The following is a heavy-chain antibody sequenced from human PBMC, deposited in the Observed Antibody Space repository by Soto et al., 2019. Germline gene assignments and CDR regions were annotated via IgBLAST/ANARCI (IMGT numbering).Heavy chain of an antibody. D-gene: IGHD1-7*01. CDR1: RSNFSTDA. CDR2: ISANGQGI. J-gene: IGHJ4*02. CDR3: AKDRNYPRDQFHY. Sequence: LRLSCASYRSNFSTDALSWERQAPGKGLEWVSAISANGQGIYYADSVRGRFTISRDNSKNTIFLHMDSLRAEDTAVYYCAKDRNYPRDQFHYWGQGTLVTVSS. V-gene: IGHV3-23*01.